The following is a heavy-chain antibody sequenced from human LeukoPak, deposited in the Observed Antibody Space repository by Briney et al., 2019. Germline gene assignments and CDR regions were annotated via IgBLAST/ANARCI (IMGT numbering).Heavy chain of an antibody. CDR3: ARESRGSGSPYRGYAFDI. D-gene: IGHD3-10*01. Sequence: SETLSLTCTVSGGSISSSSYYWGWIRQPPGKGLEWIGSIYYSGSTYYNPSLKSRVTISVDTSKNQFSLKLSSVTAADTAVYYWARESRGSGSPYRGYAFDIWGQGTMVTVSS. J-gene: IGHJ3*02. CDR1: GGSISSSSYY. V-gene: IGHV4-39*07. CDR2: IYYSGST.